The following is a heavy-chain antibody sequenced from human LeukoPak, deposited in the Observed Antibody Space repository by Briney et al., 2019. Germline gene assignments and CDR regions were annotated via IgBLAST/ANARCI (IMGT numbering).Heavy chain of an antibody. CDR2: ISAYNGNT. Sequence: ASVTVSCKASGYTFTSYGISWVRQAPGQGLEWMGWISAYNGNTNYAQKLQGRVTMTTDTSTSTAYMELRSLRSDDTAVYYFARALVVVAATYYYYYYGMDVWGQGTTVTVSS. CDR1: GYTFTSYG. D-gene: IGHD2-15*01. V-gene: IGHV1-18*01. J-gene: IGHJ6*02. CDR3: ARALVVVAATYYYYYYGMDV.